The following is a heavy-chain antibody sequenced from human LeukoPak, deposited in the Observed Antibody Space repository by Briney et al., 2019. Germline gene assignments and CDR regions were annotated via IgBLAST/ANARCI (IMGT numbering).Heavy chain of an antibody. D-gene: IGHD5-18*01. V-gene: IGHV3-30*04. CDR3: ARDPQLQGYGYDY. J-gene: IGHJ4*02. CDR1: GFTFSSYA. CDR2: ISYDGSNK. Sequence: PGRSLRLSCAASGFTFSSYAMHWVRQAPGKGLEWVAVISYDGSNKYYADSVKGRFTISRDNSKNTLYLQMNSLRAEDTAVYYCARDPQLQGYGYDYWGQGTLVTVSS.